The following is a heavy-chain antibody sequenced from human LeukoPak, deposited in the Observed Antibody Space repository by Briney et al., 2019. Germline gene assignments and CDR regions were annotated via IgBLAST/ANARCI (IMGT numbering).Heavy chain of an antibody. CDR2: VYPGDSDT. V-gene: IGHV5-51*01. CDR3: ARLRASSGFYLHAFDI. J-gene: IGHJ3*02. D-gene: IGHD3-22*01. CDR1: GYSFTTYW. Sequence: GESLKISCKGSGYSFTTYWIGWVRQMPGKGLEWMGIVYPGDSDTRYSPSFQDQVTISADKSSSTAYLQWSSLKASDTAMFYCARLRASSGFYLHAFDIWGQGTMVTVSS.